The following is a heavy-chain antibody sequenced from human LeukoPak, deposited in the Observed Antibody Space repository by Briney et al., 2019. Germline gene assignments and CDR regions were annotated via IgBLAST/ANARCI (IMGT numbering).Heavy chain of an antibody. J-gene: IGHJ5*02. CDR1: GGSISSGLYS. D-gene: IGHD2-2*01. CDR3: ARLQYCSGTSCYWFDP. CDR2: IYHTGST. V-gene: IGHV4-30-2*01. Sequence: PSQTLSLTCDVSGGSISSGLYSWSWIRPPLGKGLEWVGYIYHTGSTYYNPSLKSRATISVDTSKNQFSLRLSSVTAADTAVYYCARLQYCSGTSCYWFDPWGQGTLVTVS.